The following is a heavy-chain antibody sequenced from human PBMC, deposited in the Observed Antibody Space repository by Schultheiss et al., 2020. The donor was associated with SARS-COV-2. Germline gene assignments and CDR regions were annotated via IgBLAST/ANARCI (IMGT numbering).Heavy chain of an antibody. J-gene: IGHJ3*02. CDR2: ISGGGTV. Sequence: GGSLRLSCAASGFTFSSYEMNWVRQAPGEGPEWVSYISGGGTVHYADSVKGRFTVSRDNARNALFLQMNSLRVEDMAVYYCVRDLDPPEGGGVIVAFDSWGQGTMVTVSS. CDR1: GFTFSSYE. V-gene: IGHV3-48*03. D-gene: IGHD2-15*01. CDR3: VRDLDPPEGGGVIVAFDS.